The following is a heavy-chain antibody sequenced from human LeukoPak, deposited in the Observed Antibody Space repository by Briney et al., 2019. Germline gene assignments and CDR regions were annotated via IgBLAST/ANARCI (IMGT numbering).Heavy chain of an antibody. J-gene: IGHJ4*02. V-gene: IGHV1-18*01. Sequence: RASVKVSCKASGYTFSSYGINWVRQVPGRGLEWMGWISGYNGNTHYAQQFQGRVTMTTDTSTSTVYTELRTLRSDDTAVYYCARDSYDFLTGRYSGSGGDYWGQGTLVTVSS. CDR1: GYTFSSYG. CDR3: ARDSYDFLTGRYSGSGGDY. CDR2: ISGYNGNT. D-gene: IGHD3/OR15-3a*01.